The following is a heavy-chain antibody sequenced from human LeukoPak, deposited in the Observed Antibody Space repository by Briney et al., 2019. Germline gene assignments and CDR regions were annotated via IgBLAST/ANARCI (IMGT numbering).Heavy chain of an antibody. CDR1: GFTFSSYG. J-gene: IGHJ4*02. CDR2: IWYDGSSK. V-gene: IGHV3-33*01. Sequence: GRPLRLSCAASGFTFSSYGMHWVRQAPGKGLEWVAVIWYDGSSKYYADSVKGRFTISRDNSKNTLYLQMNSLRAEDTAVYYCARALYSMIVPPGYWGQGTLVTVSS. CDR3: ARALYSMIVPPGY. D-gene: IGHD3-22*01.